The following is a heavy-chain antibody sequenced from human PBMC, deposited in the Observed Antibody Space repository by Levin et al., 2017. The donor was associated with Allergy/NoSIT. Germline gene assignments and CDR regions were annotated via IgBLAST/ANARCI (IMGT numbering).Heavy chain of an antibody. Sequence: ASVKVSCKASGYSFTYYIHWVRQAPGQGLEWMGWISPNTGGTNYAQRFQGRVTLTRDTSISTAYMELSSLRSDDTAVYYCARDRGYTYGNYFDYWGQGTLVTVSS. CDR2: ISPNTGGT. CDR3: ARDRGYTYGNYFDY. J-gene: IGHJ4*02. CDR1: GYSFTYY. D-gene: IGHD5-18*01. V-gene: IGHV1-2*02.